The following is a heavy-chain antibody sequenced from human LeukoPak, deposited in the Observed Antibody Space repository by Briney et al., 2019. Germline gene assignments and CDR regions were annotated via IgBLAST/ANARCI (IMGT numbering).Heavy chain of an antibody. CDR1: EYIFSDYY. CDR3: ARFDQY. CDR2: INPKSGGT. J-gene: IGHJ4*02. Sequence: ASVKVSCKASEYIFSDYYMHWVRQAPGQGLEWMGWINPKSGGTKYEQKFQGRVTMTRDTSISTAYMVLNSLRVDDTAVYYCARFDQYWGQGTLVTVSS. V-gene: IGHV1-2*02. D-gene: IGHD3-9*01.